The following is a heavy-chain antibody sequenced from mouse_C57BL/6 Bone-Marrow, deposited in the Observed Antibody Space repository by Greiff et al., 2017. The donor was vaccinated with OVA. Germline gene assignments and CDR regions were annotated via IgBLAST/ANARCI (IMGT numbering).Heavy chain of an antibody. V-gene: IGHV5-12*01. CDR1: GFTFSDYY. D-gene: IGHD2-3*01. CDR2: ISNGGGST. Sequence: EVQGVESGGGLVQPGGSLKLSCAASGFTFSDYYMYWVRQTPEQRLEWVAYISNGGGSTYYPDTVKGRFTISRDNAKNTLNLQMSRIKSEDTAMYYCARRGWLSAMDYWGQGTSVTVSS. CDR3: ARRGWLSAMDY. J-gene: IGHJ4*01.